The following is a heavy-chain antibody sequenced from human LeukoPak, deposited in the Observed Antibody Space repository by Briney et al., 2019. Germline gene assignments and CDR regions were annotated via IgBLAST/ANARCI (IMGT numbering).Heavy chain of an antibody. CDR1: GFTFSSYG. D-gene: IGHD6-13*01. CDR2: ISYDGSNK. V-gene: IGHV3-30*18. Sequence: PERSLRLSCAASGFTFSSYGMHWVRQAPGKGLVWVAVISYDGSNKYYADSVKGRFTISRDNSKNTLYLQMNSLRAEDTAVYYCAKGRSRRLQAAAGLLDPWGQGTLVTVSS. CDR3: AKGRSRRLQAAAGLLDP. J-gene: IGHJ5*02.